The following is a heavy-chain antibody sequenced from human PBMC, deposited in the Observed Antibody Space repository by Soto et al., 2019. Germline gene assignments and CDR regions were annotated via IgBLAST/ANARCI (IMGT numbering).Heavy chain of an antibody. Sequence: QLQLQESGPGLVKPSETLSLTCTVSGGSISSSSYYWGWIRQPPGKGLEWIGSIFYSGTTYYNPSLKSRVTISVDTSKNQFSMKLTSVTAADTAVYYCARHRTLRVGGYDSPRNQFDYWGQGTLVTVSS. J-gene: IGHJ4*02. V-gene: IGHV4-39*01. CDR1: GGSISSSSYY. D-gene: IGHD5-12*01. CDR2: IFYSGTT. CDR3: ARHRTLRVGGYDSPRNQFDY.